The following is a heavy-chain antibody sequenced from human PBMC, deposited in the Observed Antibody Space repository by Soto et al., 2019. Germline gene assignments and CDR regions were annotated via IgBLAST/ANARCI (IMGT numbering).Heavy chain of an antibody. CDR1: GYTFTKYY. D-gene: IGHD3-3*01. J-gene: IGHJ4*02. V-gene: IGHV1-18*01. Sequence: ASVKVSCKTSGYTFTKYYISWVRQAPGQGLEWMGLISANSGRANYAQKLQGRVTMTTDTSTTTAYMELRSLRSDDTAVYYCVRQYYDFWTDFPDFDYWGQGTLVTVSS. CDR2: ISANSGRA. CDR3: VRQYYDFWTDFPDFDY.